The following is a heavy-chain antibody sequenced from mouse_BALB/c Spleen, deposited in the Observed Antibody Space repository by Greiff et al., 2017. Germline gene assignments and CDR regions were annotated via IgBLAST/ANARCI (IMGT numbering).Heavy chain of an antibody. CDR2: IDPANGNT. CDR1: GFNIKDTY. J-gene: IGHJ2*01. V-gene: IGHV14-3*02. Sequence: EVKLVESGAELVKPGASVKLSCTASGFNIKDTYMHWVKQRPEQGLEWIGRIDPANGNTKYDPKFQGKATITADTSSNTAYLQLSSLTSEDTAVYYCDSYGNYENYFDYWGQGTTLTVSS. CDR3: DSYGNYENYFDY. D-gene: IGHD2-10*02.